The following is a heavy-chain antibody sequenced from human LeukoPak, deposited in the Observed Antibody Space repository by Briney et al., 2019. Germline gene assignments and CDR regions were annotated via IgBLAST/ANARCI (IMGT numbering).Heavy chain of an antibody. V-gene: IGHV4-39*07. D-gene: IGHD6-6*01. CDR3: ARSGEYSSSSVYYYYYMDV. J-gene: IGHJ6*03. CDR2: IYYSGST. CDR1: GGSISSSSYY. Sequence: SETLSLTCTVSGGSISSSSYYWGWIRQPPGKGLEWIGSIYYSGSTYYNPSLKSRVTISVDTSKNQFSLKLSSVTAADTAVYYCARSGEYSSSSVYYYYYMDVWGKGTTVTVSS.